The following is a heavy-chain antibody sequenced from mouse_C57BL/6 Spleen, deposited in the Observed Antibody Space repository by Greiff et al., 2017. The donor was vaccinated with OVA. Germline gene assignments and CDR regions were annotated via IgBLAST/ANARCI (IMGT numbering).Heavy chain of an antibody. D-gene: IGHD2-3*01. CDR2: INPNNGGT. CDR3: ARGLLRYFDV. J-gene: IGHJ1*03. CDR1: GYTFTDYN. V-gene: IGHV1-18*01. Sequence: VHVKQSGPELVKPGASVKIPCTASGYTFTDYNMDWVKQSHGQSLEWIGDINPNNGGTIYNQKFKGKATLTVDKSSSTAYMELRSLTSEDTAVYYCARGLLRYFDVWGTGTTVTVSS.